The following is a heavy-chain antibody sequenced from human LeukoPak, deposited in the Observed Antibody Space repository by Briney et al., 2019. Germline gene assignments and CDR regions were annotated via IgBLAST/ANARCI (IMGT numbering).Heavy chain of an antibody. CDR3: ARVSGAYGEDAAFDM. Sequence: ASVKVSCKASGFTFTGYYVHWVRQAPGQGLEWMGWVNPNSGASNWTHKFQGRVTMTGDTSASTGSMELTSLRSDDTATYYCARVSGAYGEDAAFDMWGQGTMVTVSS. J-gene: IGHJ3*02. V-gene: IGHV1-2*02. CDR2: VNPNSGAS. CDR1: GFTFTGYY. D-gene: IGHD4-17*01.